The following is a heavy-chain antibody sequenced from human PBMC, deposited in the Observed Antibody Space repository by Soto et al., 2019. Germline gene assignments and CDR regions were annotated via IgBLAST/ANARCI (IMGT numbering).Heavy chain of an antibody. CDR3: AKYRYCSSTSCPRGYYYYGMDV. CDR2: ISSSSSYI. J-gene: IGHJ6*02. D-gene: IGHD2-2*01. CDR1: GFTFSSYS. Sequence: LRLSCAASGFTFSSYSMNWVRQAPGKGLEWVSSISSSSSYIYYADSVKGRFTIFRDNAKNSLYLQMNSLRAEDTAVYYCAKYRYCSSTSCPRGYYYYGMDVWGQGTTVTVSS. V-gene: IGHV3-21*01.